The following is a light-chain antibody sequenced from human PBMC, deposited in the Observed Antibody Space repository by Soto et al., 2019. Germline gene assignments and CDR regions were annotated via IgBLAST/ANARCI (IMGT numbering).Light chain of an antibody. V-gene: IGKV3-20*01. CDR2: GAS. CDR3: QQYGASPFT. J-gene: IGKJ3*01. Sequence: EIVLTQSPGTLSLSPGESATLSCNASESVYINCFAWYYQKPGQPPRLLIYGASTRATGIPDRFSGSGSGTDFVLSINRLEAEDSGMYYCQQYGASPFTFGPGTRVDIK. CDR1: ESVYINC.